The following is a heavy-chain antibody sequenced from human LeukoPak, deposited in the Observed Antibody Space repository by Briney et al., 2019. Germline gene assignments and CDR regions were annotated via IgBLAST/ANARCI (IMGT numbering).Heavy chain of an antibody. CDR1: GGSFSGYY. V-gene: IGHV4-34*01. J-gene: IGHJ3*02. Sequence: SETLSLTCAVYGGSFSGYYWSWIRQPPGKGLVWIGEINHSGSTNYNPSLKSRVTISVDTSKNQFSLKLSSVTAADTAVYYCAKTDIWSPFDIWGQGTMVTVSS. CDR2: INHSGST. D-gene: IGHD3-3*01. CDR3: AKTDIWSPFDI.